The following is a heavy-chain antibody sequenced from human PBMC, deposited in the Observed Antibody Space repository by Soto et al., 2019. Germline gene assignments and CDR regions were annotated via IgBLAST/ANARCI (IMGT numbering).Heavy chain of an antibody. D-gene: IGHD3-22*01. Sequence: GGSLRLSCAASGFTVSSNYMSWVRQAPGKGLEWVSVIYSGGTTYYADSVKGRFTISRDNSKNTLYLQMNSLRAEDTAVYYCARNGDSSDYRGWFDPWGQGTLVT. CDR2: IYSGGTT. J-gene: IGHJ5*02. CDR1: GFTVSSNY. CDR3: ARNGDSSDYRGWFDP. V-gene: IGHV3-66*01.